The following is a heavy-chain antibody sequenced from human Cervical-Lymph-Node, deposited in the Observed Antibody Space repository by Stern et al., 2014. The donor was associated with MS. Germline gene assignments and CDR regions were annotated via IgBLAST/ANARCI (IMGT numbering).Heavy chain of an antibody. CDR3: ARMMGSGYRHYFDY. J-gene: IGHJ4*02. CDR2: IDCTDKN. V-gene: IGHV2-70*04. Sequence: QVTLKESGPALVKPTQTLTLTCTFSGFSLITSGMRVSWIRQPPGKALEWLGRIDCTDKNYSSSSLMRGVTISKDTSKNQVVLTMTNMDPVDTATYYCARMMGSGYRHYFDYWGQGAPVTVSS. D-gene: IGHD3-3*01. CDR1: GFSLITSGMR.